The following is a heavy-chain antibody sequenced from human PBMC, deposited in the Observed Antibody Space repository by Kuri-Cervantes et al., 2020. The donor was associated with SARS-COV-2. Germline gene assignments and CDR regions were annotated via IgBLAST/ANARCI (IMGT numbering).Heavy chain of an antibody. J-gene: IGHJ2*01. Sequence: SVKVSCKASGGTFSSYAISWVRQAPGQGLEWMGGIIPIFGTANYAQKFQGRVTITTDETTSTAYMELRSLRSEDTAVYYCASKTYYYDSSGYYPDHSWYFDLWGRGTLVTVSS. D-gene: IGHD3-22*01. CDR3: ASKTYYYDSSGYYPDHSWYFDL. CDR1: GGTFSSYA. V-gene: IGHV1-69*05. CDR2: IIPIFGTA.